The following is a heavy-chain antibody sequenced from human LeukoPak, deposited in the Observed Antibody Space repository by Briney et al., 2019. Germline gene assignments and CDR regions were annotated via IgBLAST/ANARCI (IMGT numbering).Heavy chain of an antibody. CDR3: ACGGWYSGY. Sequence: GGSLRLSCAASGFTFSSYWMSWARQAPGEGLEWVAKIKDDGSEKYYVDSVKGRFTISRDNAKNSLYLQMNSLRAEDTAVYYCACGGWYSGYWGQGTLVTVSS. CDR1: GFTFSSYW. V-gene: IGHV3-7*01. D-gene: IGHD6-19*01. J-gene: IGHJ4*02. CDR2: IKDDGSEK.